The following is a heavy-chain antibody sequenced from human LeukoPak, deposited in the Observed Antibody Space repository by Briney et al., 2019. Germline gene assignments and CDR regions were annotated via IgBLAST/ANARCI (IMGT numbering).Heavy chain of an antibody. CDR2: ISYNGYNT. V-gene: IGHV3-30*03. D-gene: IGHD2-15*01. J-gene: IGHJ3*02. Sequence: PGGSLRLSCAASGFTFSNYGMHWVRQAPGKGLEWMAVISYNGYNTYYADSVEGRFTISRDNSKNTLYLQMDSLRAEDTAVYYCARGYCSGGTCYGNAFDIWGQGTMVTVSS. CDR3: ARGYCSGGTCYGNAFDI. CDR1: GFTFSNYG.